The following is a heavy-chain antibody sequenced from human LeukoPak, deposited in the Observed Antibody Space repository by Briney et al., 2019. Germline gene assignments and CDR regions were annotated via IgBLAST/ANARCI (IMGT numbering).Heavy chain of an antibody. D-gene: IGHD3-10*01. CDR3: ARDPPGGYYFHI. J-gene: IGHJ3*02. Sequence: GGSLRLSCAASGFTFSRFSMNWVRQAPGKGLEWVSSISSSGTYIYYADSVKGRFTIPRDNAKSSLYLQMNSLRAEDTAVYYCARDPPGGYYFHIWGQGTMVTVSS. CDR2: ISSSGTYI. CDR1: GFTFSRFS. V-gene: IGHV3-21*01.